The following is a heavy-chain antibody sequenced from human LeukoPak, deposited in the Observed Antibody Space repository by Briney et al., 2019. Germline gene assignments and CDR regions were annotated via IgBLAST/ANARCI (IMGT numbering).Heavy chain of an antibody. CDR1: GYTFTSYG. CDR3: ARDPLYCSSTSCYSGPLWFDP. CDR2: ISAYNGNT. Sequence: ASVKVSCKASGYTFTSYGISWVRQAPGQGLEWMGWISAYNGNTNYAQKLQGRVTMTTDTSASTAYMELRSLRSDDTAVYYCARDPLYCSSTSCYSGPLWFDPWGQGTLVTVSS. V-gene: IGHV1-18*01. D-gene: IGHD2-2*01. J-gene: IGHJ5*02.